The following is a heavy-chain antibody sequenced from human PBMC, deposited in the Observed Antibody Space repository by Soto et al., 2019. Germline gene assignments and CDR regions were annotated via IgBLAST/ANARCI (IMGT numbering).Heavy chain of an antibody. CDR1: GFTFSSYA. CDR2: ISGSGGST. D-gene: IGHD2-15*01. CDR3: AKSTSRRGCCSGGSCPKVGAFDI. Sequence: GGSLRLSCAASGFTFSSYAMSWVRQAPGKGLEWVSAISGSGGSTYYADSVKGRFTISRDNSKNTLYLQMNSLRAEDTAVYYCAKSTSRRGCCSGGSCPKVGAFDIWGQGTMVTVSS. J-gene: IGHJ3*02. V-gene: IGHV3-23*01.